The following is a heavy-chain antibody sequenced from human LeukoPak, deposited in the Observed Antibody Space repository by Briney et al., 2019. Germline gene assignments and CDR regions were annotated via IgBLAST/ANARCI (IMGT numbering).Heavy chain of an antibody. Sequence: GGSLRLSCAASGFTFSSYAMHWVRQAPGKGLEWVAVISYDGSNKYYADSVKGRFTISRDNSKNTLYLQMNSLRAEDTAVYYCAREPYCGGDCYAGAFDIWGQGTMVTVSS. CDR2: ISYDGSNK. J-gene: IGHJ3*02. D-gene: IGHD2-21*02. CDR1: GFTFSSYA. V-gene: IGHV3-30*04. CDR3: AREPYCGGDCYAGAFDI.